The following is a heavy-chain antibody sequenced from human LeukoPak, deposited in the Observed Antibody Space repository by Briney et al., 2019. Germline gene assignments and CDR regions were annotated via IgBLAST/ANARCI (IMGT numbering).Heavy chain of an antibody. V-gene: IGHV3-49*04. D-gene: IGHD3-10*01. CDR1: GFTFGDYG. Sequence: GGSLRLSCTASGFTFGDYGINWVRQPPGKGLEWVGFIRSKQHDATPQYAASVEGRFTISRDDSKSIAYLQMNGLKAEDIAVYYCTRAGSYGNWFDSWGQGTLVTVSS. CDR2: IRSKQHDATP. J-gene: IGHJ5*01. CDR3: TRAGSYGNWFDS.